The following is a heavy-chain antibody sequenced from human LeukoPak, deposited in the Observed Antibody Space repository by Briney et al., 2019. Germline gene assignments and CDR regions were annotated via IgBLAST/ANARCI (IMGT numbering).Heavy chain of an antibody. CDR3: ARRGAHDYEVY. CDR2: IYSGGST. CDR1: GFTVSSNY. Sequence: PGGSLRLSCAASGFTVSSNYMSWVRQAPGKGLEWVSVIYSGGSTYYADSVKGRFTISRDNSKNTLYLQMNSLGAEDTAVYYCARRGAHDYEVYWGQGTLVTVSS. V-gene: IGHV3-53*01. J-gene: IGHJ4*02. D-gene: IGHD4-17*01.